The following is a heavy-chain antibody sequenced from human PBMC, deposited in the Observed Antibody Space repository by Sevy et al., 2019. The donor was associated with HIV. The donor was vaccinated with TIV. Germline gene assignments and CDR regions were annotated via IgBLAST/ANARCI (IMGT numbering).Heavy chain of an antibody. J-gene: IGHJ6*02. CDR1: GFTFSSYA. D-gene: IGHD3-10*01. V-gene: IGHV3-30*04. CDR2: ISYDGSNK. CDR3: ARDFRNPSNRGYYYYYGMDV. Sequence: GGSLRLSCAASGFTFSSYAMHWVRQAPGKGLEWVAVISYDGSNKYYADSVKGRFTISRDNSKNTLYLQMNSLRAEDTAVYYCARDFRNPSNRGYYYYYGMDVWGRGTTVTVSS.